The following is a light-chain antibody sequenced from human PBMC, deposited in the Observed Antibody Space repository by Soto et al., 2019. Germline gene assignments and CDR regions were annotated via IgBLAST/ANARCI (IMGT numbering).Light chain of an antibody. CDR3: QQYESTPPT. CDR2: GAS. J-gene: IGKJ1*01. V-gene: IGKV3-20*01. Sequence: EIVLTQSPGTLSLSPGERATLSCRASQSVNSNYLAWYQRKPGQAPRLLIYGASNRATDIPYRFSASGSGTDFTLTITRPEAEDFAVYYCQQYESTPPTFGQGTKVEVK. CDR1: QSVNSNY.